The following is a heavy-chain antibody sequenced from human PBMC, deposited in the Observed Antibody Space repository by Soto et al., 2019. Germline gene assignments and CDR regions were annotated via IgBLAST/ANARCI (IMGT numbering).Heavy chain of an antibody. D-gene: IGHD4-4*01. J-gene: IGHJ6*02. Sequence: EVQLLESGGGLVQPGGSLRLSCAASGFTFSSYAMNWVRQAPGKGLEWVSVISGTGGITYHADSVKGRFTISRDNSKNTLYLQMDSLRAEDTAVYFCAKEETVISHDYYYCGMDVWGQWTTVTVSS. CDR1: GFTFSSYA. CDR3: AKEETVISHDYYYCGMDV. V-gene: IGHV3-23*01. CDR2: ISGTGGIT.